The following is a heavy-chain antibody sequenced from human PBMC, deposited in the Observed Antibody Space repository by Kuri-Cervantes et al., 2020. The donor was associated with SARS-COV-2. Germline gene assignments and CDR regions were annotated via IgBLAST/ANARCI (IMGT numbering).Heavy chain of an antibody. J-gene: IGHJ5*02. CDR1: RGSISSSSYY. D-gene: IGHD2-2*03. CDR3: ARVGYCFGTRCVTYFDP. Sequence: SETLSLTCIVSRGSISSSSYYWGWIRQPPGKGLEWIGIIHHSGNTHYNSSLMSRVTMSVDTFKNQFSLNLRSLTAADTAIYYCARVGYCFGTRCVTYFDPWGQGTLGTVSS. CDR2: IHHSGNT. V-gene: IGHV4-39*07.